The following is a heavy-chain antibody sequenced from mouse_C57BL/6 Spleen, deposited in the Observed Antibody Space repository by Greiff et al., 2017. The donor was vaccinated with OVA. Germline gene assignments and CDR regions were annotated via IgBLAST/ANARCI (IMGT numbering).Heavy chain of an antibody. CDR3: ARGEYYGSSYDYDMDG. V-gene: IGHV1-82*01. CDR2: IYPGDGDT. CDR1: GYAFSSSW. J-gene: IGHJ4*01. Sequence: VQLQQSGPELVKPGASVKISCKASGYAFSSSWMHWVKQRPGKGLEWIGRIYPGDGDTNYNGKFKDKATLTADKSSSTAYMQLSSLTSEDSAVYYCARGEYYGSSYDYDMDGRGKGTTVTAAS. D-gene: IGHD1-1*01.